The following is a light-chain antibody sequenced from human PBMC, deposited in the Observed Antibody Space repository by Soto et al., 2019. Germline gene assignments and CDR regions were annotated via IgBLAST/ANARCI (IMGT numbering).Light chain of an antibody. CDR2: GAS. CDR1: QSVTSDY. J-gene: IGKJ5*01. Sequence: DIVMTQSPDSLAVSLGERATLSCRASQSVTSDYLAWYQQEPGQSPRLLMSGASRRATGIPDRFSGSGSGTDFTLTISRVAPEDFAVYYRQQYGSLPITFGQGTRLEIK. CDR3: QQYGSLPIT. V-gene: IGKV3-20*01.